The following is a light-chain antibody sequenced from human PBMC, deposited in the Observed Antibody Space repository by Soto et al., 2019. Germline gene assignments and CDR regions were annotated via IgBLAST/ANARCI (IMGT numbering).Light chain of an antibody. CDR3: QQYHNSPLT. J-gene: IGKJ4*01. V-gene: IGKV3-20*01. CDR1: QPISSHNY. Sequence: EIVLTHSPVALSLCPGEIATLSCRASQPISSHNYLAWYQQKPGQGPRVLIYGASRRATGIPDRFSGSGSGTDFTLTISRLEPEDFAVYYGQQYHNSPLTFGGGTKVDIK. CDR2: GAS.